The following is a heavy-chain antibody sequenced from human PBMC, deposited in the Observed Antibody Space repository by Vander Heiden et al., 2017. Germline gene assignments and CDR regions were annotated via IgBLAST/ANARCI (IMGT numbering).Heavy chain of an antibody. D-gene: IGHD3-10*01. V-gene: IGHV3-30*01. J-gene: IGHJ4*02. CDR2: ISYDGSNK. CDR1: GFTLSSYG. Sequence: QVQLVESGGGVVQPGRSLRLSCAASGFTLSSYGMHWVGKAPGKGLEWVAVISYDGSNKYYADSVKGRFTISRDNSKNTLYLQMNSLRAEDTAVYYCARGGPMVRGDPSCCLYYWGQGTLVTVSS. CDR3: ARGGPMVRGDPSCCLYY.